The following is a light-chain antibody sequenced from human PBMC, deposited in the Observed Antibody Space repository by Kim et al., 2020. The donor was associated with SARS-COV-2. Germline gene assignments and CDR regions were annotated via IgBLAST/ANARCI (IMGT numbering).Light chain of an antibody. CDR3: QQRSHWPT. V-gene: IGKV3-11*01. Sequence: SQGERAPLSRRASQSMYIYLAWYQHKPGQAPRLLIYDASNKATGVPARFSGSGSGTDFTLTISSLEPEDVAVYYCQQRSHWPTFGGGTKVDIK. J-gene: IGKJ4*01. CDR2: DAS. CDR1: QSMYIY.